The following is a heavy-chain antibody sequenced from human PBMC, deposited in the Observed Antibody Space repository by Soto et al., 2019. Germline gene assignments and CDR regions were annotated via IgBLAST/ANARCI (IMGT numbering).Heavy chain of an antibody. CDR1: GFTFTSSA. D-gene: IGHD3-22*01. CDR2: IVVGSGNT. J-gene: IGHJ4*02. CDR3: AAEGDSSGLDY. V-gene: IGHV1-58*01. Sequence: QMQLVQSGPEVKKPGTSVKVSCKASGFTFTSSAVQWVRQARGQRLEWIGWIVVGSGNTNYAQKFQEXXTXTXXMSTSTAYMELSSLRSEDTAVYYCAAEGDSSGLDYWGQGTLVTVSS.